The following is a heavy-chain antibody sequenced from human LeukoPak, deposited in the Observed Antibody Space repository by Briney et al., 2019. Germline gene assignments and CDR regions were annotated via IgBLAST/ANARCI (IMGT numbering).Heavy chain of an antibody. J-gene: IGHJ6*02. D-gene: IGHD2-2*01. CDR2: MNPNSGNT. CDR1: GYTFTSYD. CDR3: ARGRYCSSTSCDGMDV. Sequence: GASVKVSCKASGYTFTSYDINWVRQATGQGLEWMGWMNPNSGNTGYAQKFQGRVTMTRNTSISTAYMELSSLRSEDTAVYYCARGRYCSSTSCDGMDVWGQGTTVTVSS. V-gene: IGHV1-8*01.